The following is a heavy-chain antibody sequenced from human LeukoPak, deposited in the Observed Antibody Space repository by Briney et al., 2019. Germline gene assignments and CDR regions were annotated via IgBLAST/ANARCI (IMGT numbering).Heavy chain of an antibody. CDR3: ARVMGDSSGYYSDAFDI. CDR1: GFTFSSYW. V-gene: IGHV3-7*01. CDR2: IKQDGSEK. Sequence: GGSLRLSCAASGFTFSSYWMSWVRQAPGKGLEWVANIKQDGSEKYYVDSVKGRFTISRDNAKNSLYLQMSSLRAEDTAVYYCARVMGDSSGYYSDAFDIWGQGTMVTVPS. D-gene: IGHD3-22*01. J-gene: IGHJ3*02.